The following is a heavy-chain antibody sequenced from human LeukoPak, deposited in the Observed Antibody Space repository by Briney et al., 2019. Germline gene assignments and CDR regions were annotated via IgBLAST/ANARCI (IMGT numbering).Heavy chain of an antibody. CDR1: GGSISSSSYY. D-gene: IGHD4-17*01. J-gene: IGHJ3*02. Sequence: PSETLSLTCTVSGGSISSSSYYWGWIRQPPGKGLEWIGSIYYSGSTYYNPSLKSRVTISVDTSKNQFSLKLSSVTAADTAVYYCARPLQHDYGDLHAFDIWGQGTMVTVSS. CDR3: ARPLQHDYGDLHAFDI. V-gene: IGHV4-39*01. CDR2: IYYSGST.